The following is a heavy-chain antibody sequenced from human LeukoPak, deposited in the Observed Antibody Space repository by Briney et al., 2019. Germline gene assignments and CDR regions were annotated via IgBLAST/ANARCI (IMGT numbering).Heavy chain of an antibody. V-gene: IGHV1-24*01. CDR2: FDPEHCEM. CDR1: GDTLTELS. Sequence: ASVTVSCKVSGDTLTELSTHWVRQAPGKGLEWMGGFDPEHCEMIYAQKLQGRVTMTEDRSTDTAYMELSSLRSEDTAVYYCATERPWDLLRYWGQGTLVTVSS. CDR3: ATERPWDLLRY. J-gene: IGHJ4*02. D-gene: IGHD3-9*01.